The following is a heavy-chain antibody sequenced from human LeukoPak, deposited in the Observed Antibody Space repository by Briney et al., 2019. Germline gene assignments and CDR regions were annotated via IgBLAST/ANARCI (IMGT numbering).Heavy chain of an antibody. CDR3: AKAAYCSGADCLHTRSGAYYYYYMDV. Sequence: PGRSLRLSCAASGFTFTTYTMHWVRQAPGTGLEWVSGITANGGNTFYADSVKGRFTMSRDNSKDTLYLQMNSLRAEDTAVYYCAKAAYCSGADCLHTRSGAYYYYYMDVWGKGTPVTVSS. J-gene: IGHJ6*03. D-gene: IGHD2-15*01. CDR1: GFTFTTYT. V-gene: IGHV3-23*01. CDR2: ITANGGNT.